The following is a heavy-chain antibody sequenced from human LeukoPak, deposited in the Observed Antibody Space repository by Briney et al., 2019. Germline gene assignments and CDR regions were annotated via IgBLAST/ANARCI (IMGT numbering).Heavy chain of an antibody. V-gene: IGHV1-69*13. D-gene: IGHD3-10*01. CDR3: ARADHYGSGSDLGAFDI. CDR1: GGTFSCYA. CDR2: IIPIFGTA. Sequence: AVKVCCKASGGTFSCYAIGWVRQAPGPGIEWMGGIIPIFGTAKYAHTVHVRGRFTADESTRTASLTLSSQRSGAQATSYCARADHYGSGSDLGAFDIWGQGTMVTVSS. J-gene: IGHJ3*02.